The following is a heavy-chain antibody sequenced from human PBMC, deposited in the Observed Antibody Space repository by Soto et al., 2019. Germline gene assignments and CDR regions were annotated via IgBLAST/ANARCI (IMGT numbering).Heavy chain of an antibody. V-gene: IGHV4-59*01. Sequence: SETLSLTCTVSGGSISGYYWSWIRQSPGKGLEYIGYIYYRGSTNYNPSLKSRVTMSVDTSRNQFSLKVDSVTAADTAVYYCARQQLLPFYYALDVWGQGTTVTVS. CDR2: IYYRGST. J-gene: IGHJ6*02. D-gene: IGHD6-13*01. CDR3: ARQQLLPFYYALDV. CDR1: GGSISGYY.